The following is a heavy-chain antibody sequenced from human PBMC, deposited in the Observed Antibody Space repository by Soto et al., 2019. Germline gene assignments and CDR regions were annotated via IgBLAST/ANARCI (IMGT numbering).Heavy chain of an antibody. J-gene: IGHJ4*02. CDR3: ARDKDPYDSSGYYFDY. Sequence: ASVKVSCKASGYTFTSYYMHWVRQAPGQGLEWMGIINPSGGSTSYAQKFQGRVTMTRDTSTSTVYMELSSLRSEDTAVYYCARDKDPYDSSGYYFDYSGQGTLVTVSS. V-gene: IGHV1-46*01. CDR2: INPSGGST. CDR1: GYTFTSYY. D-gene: IGHD3-22*01.